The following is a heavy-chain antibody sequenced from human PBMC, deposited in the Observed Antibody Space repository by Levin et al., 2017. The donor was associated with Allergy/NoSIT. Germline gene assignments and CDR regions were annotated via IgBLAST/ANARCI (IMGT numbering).Heavy chain of an antibody. V-gene: IGHV3-48*02. D-gene: IGHD6-19*01. Sequence: GGSLRLSCAASGFTFSSYSMNWVRQAPGKGLEWVSYISSSSSTIYYADSVKGRFTISRDNAKNSLYLQMNSLRDEDTAVYYCARVASSGWRPLYRYFDLWGRGTLVTVSS. J-gene: IGHJ2*01. CDR3: ARVASSGWRPLYRYFDL. CDR1: GFTFSSYS. CDR2: ISSSSSTI.